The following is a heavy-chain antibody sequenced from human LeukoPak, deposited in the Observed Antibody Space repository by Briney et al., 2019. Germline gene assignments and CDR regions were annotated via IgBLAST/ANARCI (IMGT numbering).Heavy chain of an antibody. V-gene: IGHV1-18*01. CDR2: ISAYNGNT. CDR3: ARDLIRWYFSVQTLESHDAFDI. J-gene: IGHJ3*02. D-gene: IGHD4-23*01. Sequence: ASVKVSCKASGYTFTSYGISWVRQAPGQGLEWMGWISAYNGNTNYAQKLQGRVTMTTDTSTSTAYMELRSLRSDDTAVYYCARDLIRWYFSVQTLESHDAFDIWGQGTMVTVSS. CDR1: GYTFTSYG.